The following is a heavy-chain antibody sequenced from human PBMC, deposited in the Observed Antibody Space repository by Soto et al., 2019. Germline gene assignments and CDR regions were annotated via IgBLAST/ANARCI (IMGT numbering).Heavy chain of an antibody. D-gene: IGHD1-26*01. CDR1: GGSISSSSYF. V-gene: IGHV4-39*01. Sequence: SETLSLTCTVSGGSISSSSYFWGWIRQPPGKGLEWIGSIYYSGGTYYNPSLKSRVTISVDTSKNQFSLKLSSVTAADTAVYYCARQPWELQDANWFDPWGQGTLVTVSS. CDR3: ARQPWELQDANWFDP. J-gene: IGHJ5*02. CDR2: IYYSGGT.